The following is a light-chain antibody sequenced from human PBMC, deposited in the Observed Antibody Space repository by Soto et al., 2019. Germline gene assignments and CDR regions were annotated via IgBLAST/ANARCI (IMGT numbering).Light chain of an antibody. V-gene: IGKV3-20*01. J-gene: IGKJ1*01. Sequence: EIVLTQSPGTLSLSPGERATLSCRASQSVSSNYLAWYQQKPGQAPRLLIYGASSRATGIPDRFSGSGSGTDFPLTISRLEPEDVAVYCCQQYGRSTGTFGQGTKVEIK. CDR1: QSVSSNY. CDR2: GAS. CDR3: QQYGRSTGT.